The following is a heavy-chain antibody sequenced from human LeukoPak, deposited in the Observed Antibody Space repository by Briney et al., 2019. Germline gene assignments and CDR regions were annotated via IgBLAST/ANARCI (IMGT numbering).Heavy chain of an antibody. J-gene: IGHJ4*02. CDR2: ISSYNGNT. CDR3: ARGSLYGPSAY. CDR1: GYTFTTYD. V-gene: IGHV1-18*01. D-gene: IGHD2/OR15-2a*01. Sequence: ASVKVSCKASGYTFTTYDISWVRQAPGQGLEWMGWISSYNGNTNYAQNLQGRVTMTTDTSTSTAYMELRSLRFDDTAVYYCARGSLYGPSAYWGQGTLVTVSS.